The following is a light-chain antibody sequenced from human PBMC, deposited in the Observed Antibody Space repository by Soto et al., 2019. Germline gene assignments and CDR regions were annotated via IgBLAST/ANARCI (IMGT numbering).Light chain of an antibody. CDR1: QSISSY. CDR3: QQSYRTPYS. V-gene: IGKV1-39*01. CDR2: AAS. J-gene: IGKJ2*01. Sequence: DIQMTQSPSSLSASVGDRVTITCRASQSISSYLNWYQQKPGKAPKLLIYAASSLQSWVPPRFSGSGSGTDFTPTISSLQPEDFATYYCQQSYRTPYSFGQGTKLEIK.